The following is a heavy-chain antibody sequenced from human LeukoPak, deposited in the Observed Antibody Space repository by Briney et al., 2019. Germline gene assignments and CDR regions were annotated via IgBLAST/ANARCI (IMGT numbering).Heavy chain of an antibody. Sequence: GEPLKISCKGSGYSFTNYWIGWVRQLPGKGLEWMGIIYPGDSDTRYSPSFQGQVTISADKSISTAYLQWSSLKASDTAMYYCARRARSFWSARRHTLQGGVDYWGQGTLVTVSS. D-gene: IGHD3-3*01. CDR1: GYSFTNYW. CDR3: ARRARSFWSARRHTLQGGVDY. CDR2: IYPGDSDT. V-gene: IGHV5-51*01. J-gene: IGHJ4*02.